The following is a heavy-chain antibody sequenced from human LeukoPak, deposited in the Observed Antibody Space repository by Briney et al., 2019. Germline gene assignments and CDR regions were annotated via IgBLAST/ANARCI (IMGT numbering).Heavy chain of an antibody. J-gene: IGHJ5*02. CDR2: INSDGSST. V-gene: IGHV3-74*01. CDR1: GFTFSRYW. Sequence: GGSLRLSCAASGFTFSRYWMHWVRQAPGKGLLWVSRINSDGSSTSYADSVKGRFTISRDNAKNTLYLQMNSLRAEDTAVYYCARDRVDYGDYYWFDPWGQGTLVTVSS. CDR3: ARDRVDYGDYYWFDP. D-gene: IGHD4-17*01.